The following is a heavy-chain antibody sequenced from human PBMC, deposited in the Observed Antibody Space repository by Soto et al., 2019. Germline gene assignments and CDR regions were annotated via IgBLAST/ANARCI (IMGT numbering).Heavy chain of an antibody. D-gene: IGHD6-19*01. J-gene: IGHJ4*02. CDR1: GFTFSSYA. CDR2: ISYDGSNK. Sequence: GGSLRLSCVASGFTFSSYAMHWVRQAPGKGLEWVAVISYDGSNKYYADSVKGRFTISRDNSKNTLYLQMNSLRAEDTAVHYCAREISSGWYFDYWGQGTLVTVSS. V-gene: IGHV3-30-3*01. CDR3: AREISSGWYFDY.